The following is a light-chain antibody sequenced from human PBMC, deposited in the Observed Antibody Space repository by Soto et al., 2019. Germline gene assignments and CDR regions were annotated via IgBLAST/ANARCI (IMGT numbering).Light chain of an antibody. CDR3: QQYNDWPPFT. CDR1: QTVSSN. Sequence: EIVMTQSPATLSVSPGERATLSCRASQTVSSNFAWYQQKPGQAPRLLIHGASTRAAGIPARFSGSGSWTEFTLTISSLQSEDFAVYYCQQYNDWPPFTVGPGTRVDIK. V-gene: IGKV3-15*01. J-gene: IGKJ3*01. CDR2: GAS.